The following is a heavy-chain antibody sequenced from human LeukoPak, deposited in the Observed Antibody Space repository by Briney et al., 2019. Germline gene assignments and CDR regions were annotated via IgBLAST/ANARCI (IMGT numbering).Heavy chain of an antibody. Sequence: GGSLRLSCAASGFTFSDYYMSWVRQAPGKGLEWVANIKQDGSEKYYVDSVKGRFTISRDNAKNSLYLQMNSLRAEDTAVYYCARDWWWAYAFDIWGQGTMVTVSS. V-gene: IGHV3-7*01. CDR3: ARDWWWAYAFDI. J-gene: IGHJ3*02. D-gene: IGHD2-21*01. CDR2: IKQDGSEK. CDR1: GFTFSDYY.